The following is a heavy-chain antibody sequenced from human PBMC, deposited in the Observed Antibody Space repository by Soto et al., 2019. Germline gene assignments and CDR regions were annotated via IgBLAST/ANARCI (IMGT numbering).Heavy chain of an antibody. V-gene: IGHV1-8*01. J-gene: IGHJ3*02. CDR3: ATNSDFWSCYSHSLEGGFDI. Sequence: QVQLVQSETEVKKPGASVRVSCKASGYTFTTYDLNWVRQAAGQGLEWMGWMSPKTGSAGYAQRFQGRVTMTTNTSMSTTYMELSSLRAEDTAVYYCATNSDFWSCYSHSLEGGFDIWGQGTVISVCS. CDR1: GYTFTTYD. CDR2: MSPKTGSA. D-gene: IGHD3-3*01.